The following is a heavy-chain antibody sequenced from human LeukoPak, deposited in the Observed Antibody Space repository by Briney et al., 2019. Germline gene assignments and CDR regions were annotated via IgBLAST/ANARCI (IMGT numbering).Heavy chain of an antibody. J-gene: IGHJ3*02. CDR3: AKDSSTSRPDAFDI. V-gene: IGHV3-23*01. CDR2: ISGSGGSS. CDR1: GFTFSIYA. Sequence: GGSLRLSCAASGFTFSIYAMSWVRQGPRKGLECVSAISGSGGSSYYADSVKGRFTISRDNSKNTLYLQMNSLRAEDTAVYYCAKDSSTSRPDAFDIWGQGTMVTVSS. D-gene: IGHD2-2*01.